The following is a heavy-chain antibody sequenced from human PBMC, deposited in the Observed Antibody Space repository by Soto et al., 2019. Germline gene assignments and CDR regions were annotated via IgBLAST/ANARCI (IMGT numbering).Heavy chain of an antibody. D-gene: IGHD3-3*01. Sequence: GGSLRLSCAASGFTFSSYAMHWVRQAPGKGLEWVAVISYDGSNKYYAGSVKGRFTISRDNSKNTLYLQMNSLRAEDTAVYYCARVRTIFGVVIDYYYGMDVWGQGTTVTVSS. CDR3: ARVRTIFGVVIDYYYGMDV. CDR2: ISYDGSNK. V-gene: IGHV3-30-3*01. J-gene: IGHJ6*02. CDR1: GFTFSSYA.